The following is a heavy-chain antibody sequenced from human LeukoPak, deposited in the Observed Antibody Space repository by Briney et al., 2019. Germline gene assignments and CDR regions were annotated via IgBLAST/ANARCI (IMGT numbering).Heavy chain of an antibody. CDR2: VNPSGGST. CDR1: GYTFTSYY. D-gene: IGHD5-24*01. V-gene: IGHV1-46*01. J-gene: IGHJ3*02. Sequence: GASVKVSCKASGYTFTSYYIHWVRQAPGQGIEWMGIVNPSGGSTRSARKFQDRITITRDTSASTVYMEVSSLRSEDTAVYYCAREEMARKGDAFDIWGQGTVVTVSS. CDR3: AREEMARKGDAFDI.